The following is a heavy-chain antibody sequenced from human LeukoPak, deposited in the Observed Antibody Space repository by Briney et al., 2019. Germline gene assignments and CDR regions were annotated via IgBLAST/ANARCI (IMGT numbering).Heavy chain of an antibody. CDR1: GGSFSGYY. J-gene: IGHJ6*01. D-gene: IGHD5-18*01. V-gene: IGHV4-34*01. CDR2: INHSGST. Sequence: SETLSLTCAVYGGSFSGYYWSWIRQPPGKGLEWMGEINHSGSTNYNPSLKSRVTISVDTSKKQFCMKLSSVTAADTAVYYCARNLLQLWQPTMDVWGKGTTVTVSS. CDR3: ARNLLQLWQPTMDV.